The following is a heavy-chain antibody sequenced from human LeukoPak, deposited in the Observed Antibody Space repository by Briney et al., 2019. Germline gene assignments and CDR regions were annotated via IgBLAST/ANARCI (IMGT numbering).Heavy chain of an antibody. J-gene: IGHJ5*02. CDR2: ITYGGAT. CDR1: NGSFGGYH. V-gene: IGHV4-34*01. D-gene: IGHD2-2*01. CDR3: VRGRYCSSASCYDWFDP. Sequence: SETLSLTCAVYNGSFGGYHWNWIRRPPGKRLEWIGEITYGGATNYNPSLRSRVTMSVDTSKKQFSLKLTSLTAVDTAVYYCVRGRYCSSASCYDWFDPWGPGTHVSVSS.